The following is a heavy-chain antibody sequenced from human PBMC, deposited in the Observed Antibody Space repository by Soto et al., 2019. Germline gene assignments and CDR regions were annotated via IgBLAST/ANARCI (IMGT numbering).Heavy chain of an antibody. V-gene: IGHV1-18*01. D-gene: IGHD1-1*01. J-gene: IGHJ4*02. CDR2: ISAHNDNT. CDR1: GYTFTSYG. Sequence: QVHLVQSGAEVKKPGASVKVSCKCSGYTFTSYGITWVRQAPGQGLEWMGWISAHNDNTDYAQKLQGRVTVTRDTSTSKAYMELRSLRSDDTAVYYCARGRYGDYWGQGALDTVSS. CDR3: ARGRYGDY.